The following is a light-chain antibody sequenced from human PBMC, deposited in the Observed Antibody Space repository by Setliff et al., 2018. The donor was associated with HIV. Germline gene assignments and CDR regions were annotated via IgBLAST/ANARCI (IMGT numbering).Light chain of an antibody. Sequence: ALTQPASVSGSPGQSITISCTGTSSDVGGYNYVSWYQQHPGKAPKLIIYEVTNRPSGVSYRFSGSKSGNTASLTISGLQAEDEADYYCSSFTSSSSDVFGTGTKVTVL. V-gene: IGLV2-14*01. J-gene: IGLJ1*01. CDR2: EVT. CDR3: SSFTSSSSDV. CDR1: SSDVGGYNY.